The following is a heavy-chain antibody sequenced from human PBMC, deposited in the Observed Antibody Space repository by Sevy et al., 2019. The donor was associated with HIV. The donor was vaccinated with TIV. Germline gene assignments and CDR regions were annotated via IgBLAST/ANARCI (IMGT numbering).Heavy chain of an antibody. D-gene: IGHD2-8*01. CDR1: GGSISSYY. CDR2: IYSSGST. Sequence: SETLSLTCTVSGGSISSYYWSWIRQPAGKGLEWIGHIYSSGSTNYNPSLKSRVTMSVDTSKNQFSLKLSSVTAADTAVYYCARDHPYNGAFNIWGQGTMVTVSS. CDR3: ARDHPYNGAFNI. J-gene: IGHJ3*02. V-gene: IGHV4-4*07.